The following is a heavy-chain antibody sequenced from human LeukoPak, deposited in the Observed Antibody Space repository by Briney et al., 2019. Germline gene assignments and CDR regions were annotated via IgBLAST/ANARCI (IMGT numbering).Heavy chain of an antibody. CDR3: VRGTSRFDS. Sequence: SETLSLTCLVSGGSISSSPYSGTYYWSWIRQTAGKGLKWIGRMYNSGTTNYNPLLKSRVAISVGTSKNQFSLNLSSVTAADTAVYYCVRGTSRFDSWGQGTLVTVSS. V-gene: IGHV4-61*02. CDR1: GGSISSSPYSGTYY. CDR2: MYNSGTT. J-gene: IGHJ5*01.